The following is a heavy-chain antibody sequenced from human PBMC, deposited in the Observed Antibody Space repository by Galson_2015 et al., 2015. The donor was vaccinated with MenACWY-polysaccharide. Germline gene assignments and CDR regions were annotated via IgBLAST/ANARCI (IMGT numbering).Heavy chain of an antibody. V-gene: IGHV3-7*01. D-gene: IGHD1-26*01. CDR1: EFTFSSFW. J-gene: IGHJ4*02. CDR2: IKQDGSER. Sequence: SLRLSCAASEFTFSSFWMAWVRQAPGKGLEWVANIKQDGSERYYVDSVQGRFTISRDNAENSLFLQMNSLRAKDTAVYYCARVRLRDVGRYFDCWGQGTLVTVSS. CDR3: ARVRLRDVGRYFDC.